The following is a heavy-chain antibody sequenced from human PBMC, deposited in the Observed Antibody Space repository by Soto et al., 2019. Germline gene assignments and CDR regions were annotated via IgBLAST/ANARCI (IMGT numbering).Heavy chain of an antibody. CDR3: ARATLPPLYAFHF. CDR2: IYYSGST. CDR1: GGSISSGAYY. J-gene: IGHJ3*01. Sequence: TLSLTCTVSGGSISSGAYYWIWVRQHPGKGLEWIGCIYYSGSTYFSPSLKRRLAISVDTSKNQFSLKLSLVTAADTAIDYCARATLPPLYAFHFRGQGRMVTVS. V-gene: IGHV4-31*03. D-gene: IGHD1-26*01.